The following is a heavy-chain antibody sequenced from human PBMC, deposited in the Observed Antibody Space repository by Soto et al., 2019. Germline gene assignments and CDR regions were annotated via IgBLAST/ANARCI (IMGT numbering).Heavy chain of an antibody. J-gene: IGHJ6*04. V-gene: IGHV3-33*01. CDR1: GFTFRSYG. CDR2: IWYDGSNE. CDR3: ARSQGRFYGSGSYKGLDV. D-gene: IGHD3-10*01. Sequence: GGSLRLSCAASGFTFRSYGMHWVRQAPGKGLEWVAVIWYDGSNEYYADSVKGRFTISRDNPKNTLYLQMNSLRVEDTAVYYCARSQGRFYGSGSYKGLDVWGKGTTVTVSS.